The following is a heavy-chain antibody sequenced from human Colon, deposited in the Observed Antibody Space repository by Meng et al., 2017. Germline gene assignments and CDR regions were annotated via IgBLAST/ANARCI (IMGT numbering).Heavy chain of an antibody. CDR3: ARESADGGSFDL. CDR1: GYTLY. CDR2: INPRTGDT. D-gene: IGHD2-15*01. Sequence: QVQLVQSGAELKKPGASVTVSCKASGYTLYIHWVRLRPGEGLEWMGRINPRTGDTKSAQSFQGRVTMTRDKSTTTFSMDLRSLTTDDSAIYFCARESADGGSFDLWGQGTLVTVSS. V-gene: IGHV1-2*06. J-gene: IGHJ4*02.